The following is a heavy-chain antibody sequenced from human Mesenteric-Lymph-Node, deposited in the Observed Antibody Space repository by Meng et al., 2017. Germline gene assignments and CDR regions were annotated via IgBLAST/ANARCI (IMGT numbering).Heavy chain of an antibody. D-gene: IGHD6-19*01. CDR1: GGSINSGDYY. CDR3: ARVGQWLPIDY. Sequence: QVRLQGSGPGLVKPSQTLSLTCTVSGGSINSGDYYWSWIRQPPGKGLEWIGEIYHSGSTNYNPSLKSRVTISVDKSKNQFPLNLSSVTAADTAVYYCARVGQWLPIDYWGQGTLVTVSS. J-gene: IGHJ4*02. V-gene: IGHV4-30-4*01. CDR2: IYHSGST.